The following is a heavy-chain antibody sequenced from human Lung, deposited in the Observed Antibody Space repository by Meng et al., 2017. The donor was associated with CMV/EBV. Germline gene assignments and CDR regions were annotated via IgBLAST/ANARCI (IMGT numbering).Heavy chain of an antibody. J-gene: IGHJ6*02. CDR2: INPNSGGT. Sequence: SVXVSXXASGYNFTGYYIHWVRQAPGQGLEWMGWINPNSGGTNYAQKFQGRITMTGDTSITTAYMELSRLRSDDMAVYHCARVKRYCTGGTCSSTGYYGMDFWGQGTXVTVSS. D-gene: IGHD2-15*01. V-gene: IGHV1-2*02. CDR1: GYNFTGYY. CDR3: ARVKRYCTGGTCSSTGYYGMDF.